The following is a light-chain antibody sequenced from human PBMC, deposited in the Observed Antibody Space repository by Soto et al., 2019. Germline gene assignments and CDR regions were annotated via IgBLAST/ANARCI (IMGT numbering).Light chain of an antibody. Sequence: EIVLTQSPGTLSLSPGERATLSCRASQSVSSSYFAWYQPKPGQAPRLLIYGASSRATGIPDRFSGSGSGTDFTLTISRLEPEDFAVYYCQQYGSSLYTFGQGTKLEIK. V-gene: IGKV3-20*01. CDR2: GAS. CDR1: QSVSSSY. J-gene: IGKJ2*01. CDR3: QQYGSSLYT.